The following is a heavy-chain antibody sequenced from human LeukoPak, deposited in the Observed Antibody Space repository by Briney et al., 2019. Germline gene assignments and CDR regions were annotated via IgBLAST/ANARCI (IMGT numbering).Heavy chain of an antibody. CDR2: IYPDDSDT. CDR1: GYTFTSYW. V-gene: IGHV5-51*01. CDR3: ARQRRSSGWPNDY. D-gene: IGHD6-19*01. Sequence: GESLKISWQGSGYTFTSYWIAWARQLPGKGLEWMGIIYPDDSDTRYSPSFQGQVTITADKSISTAYLQWSSLKASDNAMYYCARQRRSSGWPNDYWGQGTLVTVSS. J-gene: IGHJ4*02.